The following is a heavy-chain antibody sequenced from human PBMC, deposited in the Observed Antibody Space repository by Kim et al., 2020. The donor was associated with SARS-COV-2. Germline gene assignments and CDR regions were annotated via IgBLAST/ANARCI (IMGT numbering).Heavy chain of an antibody. Sequence: SETLSLTCTVSGGSISSYYWSWIRQPPGKGLEWIGYIYYSGSTNYNPSLKSRVTISVDTSKNQFSLKLSSVTAADTAVYYCARGAQLGLPADYWGQGTL. CDR2: IYYSGST. CDR3: ARGAQLGLPADY. J-gene: IGHJ4*02. CDR1: GGSISSYY. V-gene: IGHV4-59*01. D-gene: IGHD5-18*01.